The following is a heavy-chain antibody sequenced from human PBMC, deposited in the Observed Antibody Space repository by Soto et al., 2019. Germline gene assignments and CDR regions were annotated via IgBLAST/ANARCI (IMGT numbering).Heavy chain of an antibody. V-gene: IGHV3-74*01. CDR2: INSDGSST. J-gene: IGHJ4*02. CDR1: GFTFSSYW. D-gene: IGHD2-15*01. CDR3: ARDQGYCSGGSCYVAGY. Sequence: EVQLVESEGGLVQPGGSQRLSCAASGFTFSSYWMHWVRQAPGKGLVWVSRINSDGSSTSYADSVKGRFTISRDNAKNTLYLQMNSLRAEDTAVYYCARDQGYCSGGSCYVAGYWGQGTLVTVSS.